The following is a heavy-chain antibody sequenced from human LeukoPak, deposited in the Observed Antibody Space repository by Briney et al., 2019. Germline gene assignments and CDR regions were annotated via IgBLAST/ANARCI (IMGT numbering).Heavy chain of an antibody. Sequence: GGSLRLSCAASGFTFSSYEMNWVRQAPGKGLEWVSYISSSGSTIYYADSVKGRFTISRDNAKNSLYLQMNSLRAEDTAVYYCARMGESDYFDYSGQGTLVTVSS. J-gene: IGHJ4*02. CDR2: ISSSGSTI. D-gene: IGHD3-16*01. CDR1: GFTFSSYE. CDR3: ARMGESDYFDY. V-gene: IGHV3-48*03.